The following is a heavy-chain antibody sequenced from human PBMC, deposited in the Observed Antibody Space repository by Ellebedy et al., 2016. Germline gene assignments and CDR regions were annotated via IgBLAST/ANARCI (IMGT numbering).Heavy chain of an antibody. V-gene: IGHV1-18*01. Sequence: ASVKVSXKASGYTFNTNGFAWVRQAPGQGLEWMGWISAYNGNTNYAQKVQGRVKMTTDTSTSTAYMELRSLRSDDTAVYYCARGVVVTAIRYYYYGMDVWGQGTTVTVSS. CDR2: ISAYNGNT. CDR1: GYTFNTNG. CDR3: ARGVVVTAIRYYYYGMDV. D-gene: IGHD2-21*02. J-gene: IGHJ6*02.